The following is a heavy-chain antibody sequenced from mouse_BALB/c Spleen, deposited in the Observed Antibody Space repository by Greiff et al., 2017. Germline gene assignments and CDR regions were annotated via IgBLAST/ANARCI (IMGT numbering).Heavy chain of an antibody. CDR3: ARDAPPYGYGDY. CDR2: SRNKANDYTT. V-gene: IGHV7-1*02. D-gene: IGHD2-2*01. Sequence: DVMLVESGGGLVQPGGSLRLSCATSGFTFSDFYMEWVRQPPGKRLEWIAASRNKANDYTTEYSASVKGRLIVSRDTSQSILYLQMNALRAEDTAIYYCARDAPPYGYGDYWGQGTTLTVSS. CDR1: GFTFSDFY. J-gene: IGHJ2*01.